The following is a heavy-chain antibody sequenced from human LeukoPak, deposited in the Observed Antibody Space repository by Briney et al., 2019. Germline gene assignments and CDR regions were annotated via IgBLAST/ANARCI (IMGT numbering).Heavy chain of an antibody. CDR1: GGSFSGYY. CDR2: INHSGST. J-gene: IGHJ4*02. CDR3: ARGSPSPPPVKSRPLRLDY. D-gene: IGHD5-12*01. Sequence: SETLSLTCAVYGGSFSGYYWSWIRQPPGKGLEWIWEINHSGSTNYNPALKSRVTISVDTSKNQFSLKLSSVTAADTAVYYCARGSPSPPPVKSRPLRLDYWGQGTLVTVSS. V-gene: IGHV4-34*01.